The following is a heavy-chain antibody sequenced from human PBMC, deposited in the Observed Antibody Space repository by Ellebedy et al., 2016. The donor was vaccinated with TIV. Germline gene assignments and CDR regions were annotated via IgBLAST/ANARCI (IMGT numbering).Heavy chain of an antibody. CDR3: ARDRWPYFFDC. CDR1: GFSFSSYG. V-gene: IGHV3-30*02. D-gene: IGHD4-23*01. Sequence: GESLKISCAASGFSFSSYGMHWVRQAPGKGLEWVAFIRSDESNKYYTDSVEGRFTISRDSSKNILYLQTNSLRAEDTAVYYCARDRWPYFFDCWGQGTLVTVSS. J-gene: IGHJ4*02. CDR2: IRSDESNK.